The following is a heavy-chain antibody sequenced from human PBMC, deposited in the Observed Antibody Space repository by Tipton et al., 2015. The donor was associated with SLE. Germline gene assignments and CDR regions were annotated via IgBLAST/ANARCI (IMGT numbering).Heavy chain of an antibody. Sequence: TLSLTCSVSGGSISNYYWSWIRQPPGKGLEWIGYVYYTGNSYYSPSLESRVTFSIDTSKTHFSLRLISVTAADTAVYYCARGSVPAAYYYYYYMDVWGKGTTVTVSS. CDR3: ARGSVPAAYYYYYYMDV. CDR1: GGSISNYY. V-gene: IGHV4-59*12. D-gene: IGHD2-2*01. J-gene: IGHJ6*03. CDR2: VYYTGNS.